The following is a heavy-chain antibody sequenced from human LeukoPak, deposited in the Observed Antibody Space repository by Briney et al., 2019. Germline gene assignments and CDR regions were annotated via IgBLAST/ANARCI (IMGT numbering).Heavy chain of an antibody. CDR3: AKTPGGSGPWWFDP. J-gene: IGHJ5*02. CDR2: ITDSGGDK. V-gene: IGHV3-23*01. Sequence: GGSLRLSCAASGFTFSSYGMSWVRQAPGKGLEWVSVITDSGGDKNYVDSVRGRFTISRDNSKNTLYLQMNSLRDEDTAVYYCAKTPGGSGPWWFDPWGQGTLVTVSS. D-gene: IGHD3-10*01. CDR1: GFTFSSYG.